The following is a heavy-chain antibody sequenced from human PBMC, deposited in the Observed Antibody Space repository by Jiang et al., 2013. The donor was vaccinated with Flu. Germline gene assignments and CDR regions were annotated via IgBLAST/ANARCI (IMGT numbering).Heavy chain of an antibody. CDR3: ARDRGSSWSNYFDY. J-gene: IGHJ4*02. CDR1: GFTFSSYA. CDR2: ISYDGSNK. Sequence: AASGFTFSSYAMHWVRQAPGKGLEWVAVISYDGSNKYYADSVKGRFTISRDNSKNTLYLQMNSLRAEDTAVYYCARDRGSSWSNYFDYWGQGTLVTVSS. V-gene: IGHV3-30-3*01. D-gene: IGHD6-13*01.